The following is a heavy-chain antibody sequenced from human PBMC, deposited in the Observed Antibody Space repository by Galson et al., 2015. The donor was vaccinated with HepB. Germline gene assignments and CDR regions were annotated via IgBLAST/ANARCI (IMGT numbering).Heavy chain of an antibody. V-gene: IGHV4-30-4*01. CDR1: GGSISSGDYY. Sequence: TLSLTCTVSGGSISSGDYYWSWIRQPPGKGLEWIGYIYYSGSTYYNPSLKSRVTISVDTSKNQFSLKLSSVTAADTAVYYCARDPGLTRGGQEGYYFDYWGQGTLVTVSS. D-gene: IGHD3-9*01. CDR3: ARDPGLTRGGQEGYYFDY. CDR2: IYYSGST. J-gene: IGHJ4*02.